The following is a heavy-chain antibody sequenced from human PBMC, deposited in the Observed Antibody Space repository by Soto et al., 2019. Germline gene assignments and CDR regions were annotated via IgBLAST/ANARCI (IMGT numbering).Heavy chain of an antibody. D-gene: IGHD2-21*01. CDR2: ISAYNGNT. Sequence: QVQLVQSGAEVKKPGASVKVSCKASGYTFTSYGISWVRQAPGQGLEWMGWISAYNGNTNYAQKLQGRVTMNTDTSTSTAYMELRRLSSDDTAVYYCARDGGYCGGDCYPSGGDIWGQGTMVTVSS. V-gene: IGHV1-18*01. CDR3: ARDGGYCGGDCYPSGGDI. J-gene: IGHJ3*02. CDR1: GYTFTSYG.